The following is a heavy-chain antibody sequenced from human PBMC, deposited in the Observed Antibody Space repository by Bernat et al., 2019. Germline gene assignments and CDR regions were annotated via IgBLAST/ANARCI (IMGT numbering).Heavy chain of an antibody. Sequence: VQLVESGGGLVQPGGSLRLSCAASGFTVSSNYMSWVRQAPGKGLEWVSVIYSGGSTYYADSVRGRFTISRDHSKNTLFLQMKSLRAEDTAVYYCAGRGTTVTTSDAFDIWGQGTMVTVSS. CDR3: AGRGTTVTTSDAFDI. CDR1: GFTVSSNY. J-gene: IGHJ3*02. V-gene: IGHV3-66*01. CDR2: IYSGGST. D-gene: IGHD4-17*01.